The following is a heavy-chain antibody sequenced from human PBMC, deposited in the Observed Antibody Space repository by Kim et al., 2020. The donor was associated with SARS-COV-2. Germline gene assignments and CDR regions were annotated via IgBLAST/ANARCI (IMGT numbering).Heavy chain of an antibody. D-gene: IGHD5-18*01. CDR1: GFTFSSYA. J-gene: IGHJ6*02. CDR3: AKARGYNSFYYYYGMDV. CDR2: ISGSGGST. Sequence: GGSLRLSCAASGFTFSSYAMSWVRQAPGKGLEWVSAISGSGGSTYYADSVKGRFTISRDNSKNTLYLQMNSLRAEDTAVYYCAKARGYNSFYYYYGMDVWGQVTTVTLSS. V-gene: IGHV3-23*01.